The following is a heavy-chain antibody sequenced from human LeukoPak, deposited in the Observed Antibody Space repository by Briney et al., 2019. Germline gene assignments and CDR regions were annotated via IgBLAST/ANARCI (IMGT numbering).Heavy chain of an antibody. J-gene: IGHJ4*02. CDR1: GFTFSNYW. Sequence: GGSLRLSCAASGFTFSNYWMSWVRQAPGKGVEWVANIKQDGSEKFYVDSLKGRFTISRDNARNSLYLQMNSLRAEDTAVYYCATLGAYDRFDSWGQGTLVTVSS. CDR2: IKQDGSEK. V-gene: IGHV3-7*05. CDR3: ATLGAYDRFDS. D-gene: IGHD5-12*01.